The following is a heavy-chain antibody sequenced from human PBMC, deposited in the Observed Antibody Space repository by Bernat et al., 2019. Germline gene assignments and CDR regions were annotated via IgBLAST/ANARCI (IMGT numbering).Heavy chain of an antibody. CDR3: ARGTSTSAPYMDV. CDR1: GFTFSDYY. V-gene: IGHV3-11*05. CDR2: ISSSSSYT. Sequence: QVQLVESGGGLVKPGGSLRLSCAASGFTFSDYYMSWIRQAPGKGLDWVSYISSSSSYTNYADSVKGRFTISRDHAQNSLYLQMNRLRAEDPAVYYWARGTSTSAPYMDVWGKGTTVTGSS. J-gene: IGHJ6*03.